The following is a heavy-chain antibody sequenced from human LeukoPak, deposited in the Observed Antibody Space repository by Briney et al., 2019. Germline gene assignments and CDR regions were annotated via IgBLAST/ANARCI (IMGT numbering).Heavy chain of an antibody. Sequence: GGSLRLSCAASRFTFSSYSMNWVRQAPGKGLEWVSYVSSSSSTIYYADSVKGRFTISRDNAKNSLYLQMNSLRAEDTAVYYCARVKVYYGTGSSKYFDYWGQGTLVTVSS. CDR1: RFTFSSYS. CDR3: ARVKVYYGTGSSKYFDY. D-gene: IGHD3-10*01. V-gene: IGHV3-48*01. J-gene: IGHJ4*02. CDR2: VSSSSSTI.